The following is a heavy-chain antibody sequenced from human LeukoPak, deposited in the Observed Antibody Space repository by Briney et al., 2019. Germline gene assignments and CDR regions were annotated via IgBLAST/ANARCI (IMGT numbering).Heavy chain of an antibody. CDR3: ARARSNYVWAFDI. D-gene: IGHD4-11*01. Sequence: GGSLRLSCAASGFTVSSNYMSWVRQAPGKGLEWVSVIYSGGSTYYADSVKGRFTISRDNSKNTLYLQMNSLRAEDTAVYCCARARSNYVWAFDIWGQGTMVTVSS. V-gene: IGHV3-53*01. CDR1: GFTVSSNY. CDR2: IYSGGST. J-gene: IGHJ3*02.